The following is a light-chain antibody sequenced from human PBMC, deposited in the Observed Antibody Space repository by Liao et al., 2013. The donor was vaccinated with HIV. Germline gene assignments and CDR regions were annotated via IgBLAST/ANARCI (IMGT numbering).Light chain of an antibody. J-gene: IGLJ3*02. CDR2: QDT. V-gene: IGLV3-1*01. Sequence: SYELTQPPSLSVSPGQTASFTCSGDKLGDKHVCWYHQRPGHSPVLVIYQDTKRPSGIPERISGSNSGNTATLTISGTQAMDEADYYCQAWDSSTVVFGGGTKLTVL. CDR3: QAWDSSTVV. CDR1: KLGDKH.